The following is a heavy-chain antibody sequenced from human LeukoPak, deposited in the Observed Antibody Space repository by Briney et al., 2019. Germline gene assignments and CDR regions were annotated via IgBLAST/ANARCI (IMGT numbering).Heavy chain of an antibody. CDR3: ARDLVGVPAAISY. CDR1: GFTVSTNY. J-gene: IGHJ4*02. V-gene: IGHV3-53*01. CDR2: IYSGGST. D-gene: IGHD2-2*01. Sequence: GGSLRLSCAASGFTVSTNYMSWVRQAPGKGLEWVSVIYSGGSTYYADSVKGRFTISRDNSKNTLYLQMNSLRAEDTAVYHCARDLVGVPAAISYWGQGTLVTVSS.